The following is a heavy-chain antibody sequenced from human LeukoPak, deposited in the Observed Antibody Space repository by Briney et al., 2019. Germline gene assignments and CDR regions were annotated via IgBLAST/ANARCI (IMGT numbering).Heavy chain of an antibody. CDR3: ARAPPLGVKGATNYYYYGMDV. J-gene: IGHJ6*02. D-gene: IGHD1-26*01. CDR2: ITTSDGNT. V-gene: IGHV3-23*01. Sequence: GGSLRLSCAASGFTFSSYTMSWVRQAPGKGLEWVSTITTSDGNTYYADSVKGRFTVSRDNSKNTLFLQMNSLRAEDTAVYYCARAPPLGVKGATNYYYYGMDVWGQGTTVTVSS. CDR1: GFTFSSYT.